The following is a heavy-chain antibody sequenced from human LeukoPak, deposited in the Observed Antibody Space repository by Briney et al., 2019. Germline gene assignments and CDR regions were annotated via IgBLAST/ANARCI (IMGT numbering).Heavy chain of an antibody. CDR3: ARELARSGNWFDP. CDR2: IHYNGIT. V-gene: IGHV4-59*08. CDR1: GSMYNYY. Sequence: SETLSLTCTVSGSMYNYYWSWIRQPPGKGLEWIGYIHYNGITNYSPSLKSRVTMSLDTSKNQVSLKLNSVSAADTAVYYCARELARSGNWFDPWGQGTLVTVSS. J-gene: IGHJ5*02. D-gene: IGHD3-10*01.